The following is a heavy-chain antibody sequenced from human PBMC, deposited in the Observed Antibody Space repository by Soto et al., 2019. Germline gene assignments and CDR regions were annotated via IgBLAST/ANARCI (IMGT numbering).Heavy chain of an antibody. CDR2: IIPIFGTA. J-gene: IGHJ6*02. CDR1: VGTFSSYA. D-gene: IGHD3-22*01. CDR3: ARDIGDSSGYYDGYYYGMDV. Sequence: QVQLVQSGAEVKKPGSSVKVSCKASVGTFSSYAISWVRQAPGQGLEWMGGIIPIFGTANYAQKFQGRVTITADESTSTAYMELSSLRSEDTGVYYCARDIGDSSGYYDGYYYGMDVWGQGTTVTVSS. V-gene: IGHV1-69*12.